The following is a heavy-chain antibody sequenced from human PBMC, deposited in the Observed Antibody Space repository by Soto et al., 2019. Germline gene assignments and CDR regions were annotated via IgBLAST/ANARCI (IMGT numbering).Heavy chain of an antibody. D-gene: IGHD6-19*01. CDR3: ARIAVAGTSVDY. J-gene: IGHJ4*02. Sequence: SVKGYCKASGGTFSSYAISWVRQAPGQGLEWMGGIIPIFGTANYAQKFQGRVTITADESTSTAYMELSSLRSEDTAVYYCARIAVAGTSVDYWGQGTLVTVSS. CDR2: IIPIFGTA. V-gene: IGHV1-69*13. CDR1: GGTFSSYA.